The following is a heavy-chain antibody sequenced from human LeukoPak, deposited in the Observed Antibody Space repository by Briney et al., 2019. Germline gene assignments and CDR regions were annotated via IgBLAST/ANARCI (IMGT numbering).Heavy chain of an antibody. Sequence: GGSLRLSCAASGFTFSSYWMHWVRQAPGKGLVWVSRINSDGSSTDYADSVKGRSTISRDNAKNTLYLQMNSLRDEDTAVYHCARDPTYDSSGYYHYYYGMDVWGQGTTVTVSS. D-gene: IGHD3-22*01. CDR2: INSDGSST. V-gene: IGHV3-74*01. CDR1: GFTFSSYW. J-gene: IGHJ6*02. CDR3: ARDPTYDSSGYYHYYYGMDV.